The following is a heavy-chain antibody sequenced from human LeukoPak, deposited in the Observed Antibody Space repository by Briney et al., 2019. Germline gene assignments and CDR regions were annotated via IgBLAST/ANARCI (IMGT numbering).Heavy chain of an antibody. J-gene: IGHJ4*02. CDR2: INHSGST. D-gene: IGHD6-19*01. CDR1: GGSFSGYY. CDR3: ARVRVTRFPRNVIAVAGYFDY. Sequence: TSETLSLPCAVYGGSFSGYYWSWIRQPPGKGLEWIGEINHSGSTNYNPSLKSRVTISVGTSKNQFSLKLSSVTAADTAVYYCARVRVTRFPRNVIAVAGYFDYWGQGTLVTVSS. V-gene: IGHV4-34*01.